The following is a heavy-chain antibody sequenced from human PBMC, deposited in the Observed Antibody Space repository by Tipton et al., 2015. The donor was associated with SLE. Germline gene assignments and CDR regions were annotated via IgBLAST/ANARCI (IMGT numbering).Heavy chain of an antibody. D-gene: IGHD6-19*01. J-gene: IGHJ4*02. CDR3: ASPGYSSGWYSMRY. CDR1: GGSFSGYY. V-gene: IGHV4-34*01. CDR2: INHSGST. Sequence: TCAVYGGSFSGYYWSWIRQPPGKGLEWIGEINHSGSTNFNPSLKSRVTISVDTSKNQFSLKLTSVTAADTAVYYCASPGYSSGWYSMRYWGQGTLVTVSS.